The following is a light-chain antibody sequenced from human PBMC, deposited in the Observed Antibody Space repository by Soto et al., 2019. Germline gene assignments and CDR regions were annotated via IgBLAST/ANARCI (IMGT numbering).Light chain of an antibody. CDR3: QHYGSSAYT. V-gene: IGKV3-20*01. Sequence: EFALTQSPGTLSLSPGERATLSCRASQSVRSNYLAWYQQKPGQSPRLLIYGASNRTTGIPDKFSRSGSGKDFTLTISRLEPEESAVFYCQHYGSSAYTFGQGTTLEIK. J-gene: IGKJ2*01. CDR1: QSVRSNY. CDR2: GAS.